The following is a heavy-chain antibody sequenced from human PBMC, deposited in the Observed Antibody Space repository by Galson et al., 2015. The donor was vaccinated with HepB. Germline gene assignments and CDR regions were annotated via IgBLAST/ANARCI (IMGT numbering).Heavy chain of an antibody. D-gene: IGHD6-13*01. V-gene: IGHV3-21*01. CDR2: ISSSSSYI. CDR3: ARVSYSSSFVDY. CDR1: GFTFSSYS. Sequence: SLRLSCAASGFTFSSYSMNWVRQAPGEGLEWVSSISSSSSYIYYADSVKGRFTISRDNAKNSLYLQMNSLRAEDTAVYYCARVSYSSSFVDYWGQGTLVTVSS. J-gene: IGHJ4*02.